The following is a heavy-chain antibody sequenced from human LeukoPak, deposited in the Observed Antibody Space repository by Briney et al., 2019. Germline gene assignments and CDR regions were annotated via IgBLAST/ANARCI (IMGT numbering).Heavy chain of an antibody. CDR1: NGSISSYY. Sequence: PSETLSLTCTVSNGSISSYYWSWIRQPPGKGLEWIGYIYYSGSTNYNPSLKSRVTISVDTSKTQFSLKLSSVTAADTAVYYCARHVITGTTRGVDYWGQGTLVTVSS. CDR3: ARHVITGTTRGVDY. J-gene: IGHJ4*02. CDR2: IYYSGST. D-gene: IGHD1-7*01. V-gene: IGHV4-59*08.